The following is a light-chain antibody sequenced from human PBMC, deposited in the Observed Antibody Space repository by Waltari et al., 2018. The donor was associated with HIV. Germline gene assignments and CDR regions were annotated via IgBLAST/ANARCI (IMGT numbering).Light chain of an antibody. CDR3: CSYTDAYTYVM. CDR2: DVN. V-gene: IGLV2-11*01. J-gene: IGLJ3*02. Sequence: QSALTQPRSMSGSPGQSVTISCSGTSSDVGAYNYVSWYQQHPGKDPKLMIYDVNKRPSGVPDRFSGSKFGNTASLTISGLQAEDEADYYCCSYTDAYTYVMFGGGTKLTVL. CDR1: SSDVGAYNY.